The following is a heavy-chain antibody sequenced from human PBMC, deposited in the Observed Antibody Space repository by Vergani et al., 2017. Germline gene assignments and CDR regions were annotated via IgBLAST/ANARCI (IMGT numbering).Heavy chain of an antibody. D-gene: IGHD3-10*01. Sequence: QVQLVQSGAEVKKPGSSVKVSCKASGGTFSSYTISWVRQAPGQGLEWMGRIIPIRGVANYAQKFQGRVTITADKSTSTGYMELSSLGSEDTAVYYCARVRGGEDVGYGMDVWGQGTTVTVSS. J-gene: IGHJ6*02. CDR1: GGTFSSYT. CDR3: ARVRGGEDVGYGMDV. CDR2: IIPIRGVA. V-gene: IGHV1-69*02.